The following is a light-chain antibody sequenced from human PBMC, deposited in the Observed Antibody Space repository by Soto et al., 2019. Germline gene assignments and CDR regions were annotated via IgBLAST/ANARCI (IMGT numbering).Light chain of an antibody. Sequence: EIVLTQSPATLSLSPGERATLSCWASQSVSNSLAWFQQRPGQAPRLLIYGASDRATGIPARFSGTGPGTDFTLTISSLEPEDFAVYYCQQRAKWPRTFGQGTKVDIK. J-gene: IGKJ1*01. CDR3: QQRAKWPRT. CDR1: QSVSNS. CDR2: GAS. V-gene: IGKV3-11*01.